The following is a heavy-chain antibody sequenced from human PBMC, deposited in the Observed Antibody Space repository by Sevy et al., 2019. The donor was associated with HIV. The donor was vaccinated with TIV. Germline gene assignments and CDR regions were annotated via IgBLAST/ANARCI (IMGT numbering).Heavy chain of an antibody. V-gene: IGHV4-59*01. CDR1: GGSISSYY. D-gene: IGHD3-16*01. CDR3: ASQNLLGELLFDY. Sequence: SETLSLTCTVSGGSISSYYWSWIRQPPGKGLEWIGYIYYSGSTNYNPSLKSRVTISVDTSKNQFSLKLSSVTAADTAVYYCASQNLLGELLFDYWGQGTLVTVSS. CDR2: IYYSGST. J-gene: IGHJ4*02.